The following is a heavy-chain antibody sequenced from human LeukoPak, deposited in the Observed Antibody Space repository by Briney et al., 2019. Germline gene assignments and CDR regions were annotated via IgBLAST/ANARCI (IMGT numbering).Heavy chain of an antibody. CDR1: GGTFNNYA. J-gene: IGHJ4*02. D-gene: IGHD2-15*01. V-gene: IGHV1-18*01. CDR3: ARGCSGGSYYYFDY. CDR2: ISAYNGNT. Sequence: ASVKVSCKASGGTFNNYAISWVRQAPGQGLEWMGWISAYNGNTNYAQKLQGRVTMTTDTSTSTAYMELRSLRSDDTAVYYCARGCSGGSYYYFDYWGQGTLVTVSS.